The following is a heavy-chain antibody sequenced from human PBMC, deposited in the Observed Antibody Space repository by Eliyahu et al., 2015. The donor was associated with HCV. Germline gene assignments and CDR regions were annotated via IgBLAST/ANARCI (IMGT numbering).Heavy chain of an antibody. CDR3: AKGLAARRGVDY. CDR1: GXFFSSHA. D-gene: IGHD6-6*01. CDR2: ISSSGGTT. J-gene: IGHJ4*02. Sequence: EVQLVESGGGLVQPGGSMRLSCGASGXFFSSHAMHWVRQAPGKGLEYVSSISSSGGTTYYANSVKGRFTISRDNSKSTLYLQMGSLRPEDTAIYYCAKGLAARRGVDYWGQGTLVTVSS. V-gene: IGHV3-64*01.